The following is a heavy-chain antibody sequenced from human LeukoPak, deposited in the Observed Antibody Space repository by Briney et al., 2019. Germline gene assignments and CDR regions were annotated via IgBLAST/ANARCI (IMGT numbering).Heavy chain of an antibody. CDR2: INHSGST. CDR1: GGSFSGYY. J-gene: IGHJ5*02. D-gene: IGHD1-26*01. CDR3: ARKNPRTNIVGAVPRYWFDP. Sequence: SETLSLTCAVYGGSFSGYYWSWIRQPPGKGLEWIGEINHSGSTNYNPSLKSRVTISVDTSENQFSLKLSSVTAADTAVYYCARKNPRTNIVGAVPRYWFDPWGQGTLVTVSS. V-gene: IGHV4-34*01.